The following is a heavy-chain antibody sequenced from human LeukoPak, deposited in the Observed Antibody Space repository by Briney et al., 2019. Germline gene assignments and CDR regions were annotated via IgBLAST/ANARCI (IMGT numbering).Heavy chain of an antibody. CDR1: GGTFSSYA. V-gene: IGHV1-69*13. D-gene: IGHD2-2*01. J-gene: IGHJ6*02. Sequence: SVKVSCKASGGTFSSYAISWVRQAPGQGLEWMGGIIPISGTANYAQKFQGRVTITADESTTTAYTQLSSLRSEDTAVYYCARAGRCSSTSCYEGPDYYYYGMDVWGQGTTVTVSS. CDR2: IIPISGTA. CDR3: ARAGRCSSTSCYEGPDYYYYGMDV.